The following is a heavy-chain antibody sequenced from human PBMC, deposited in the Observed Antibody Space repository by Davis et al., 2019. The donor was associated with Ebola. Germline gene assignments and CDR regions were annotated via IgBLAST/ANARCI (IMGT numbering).Heavy chain of an antibody. CDR1: GGSVSSGSYY. J-gene: IGHJ4*02. D-gene: IGHD3-22*01. CDR3: ASPGWREYYYDSSGYGEYYFDY. CDR2: INHSGST. Sequence: PSETLSLTCTVSGGSVSSGSYYWSWIRQPPGKGLEWIGEINHSGSTNYNPSLKSRVTISVDTSKNQFSLKLSSVTAADTAVYYCASPGWREYYYDSSGYGEYYFDYWGQGTLVTVSS. V-gene: IGHV4-61*01.